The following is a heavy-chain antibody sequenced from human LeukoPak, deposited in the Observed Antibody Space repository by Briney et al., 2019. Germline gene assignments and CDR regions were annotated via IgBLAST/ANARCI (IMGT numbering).Heavy chain of an antibody. D-gene: IGHD3-3*01. V-gene: IGHV4-39*07. J-gene: IGHJ4*02. CDR2: IYYSGST. CDR1: GGSISSSSYY. CDR3: ARTITIFGVVTTYYFDY. Sequence: SETLSLTCTVSGGSISSSSYYWGWIRQPPGKGLEWIGSIYYSGSTYYNPSLKSRVTISVDTSKNQFSLKLSSVTAADTAVYYCARTITIFGVVTTYYFDYWGQGTLVTVSS.